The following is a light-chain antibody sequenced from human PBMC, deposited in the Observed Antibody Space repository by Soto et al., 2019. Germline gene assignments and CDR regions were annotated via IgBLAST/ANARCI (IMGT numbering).Light chain of an antibody. Sequence: QSALTQPASVSGSPGQSITISCTGTISDVGGYNYVSWYQQHPGKAPKLMIYEVDSRPSGVSNRFSGSKSGNTASLTISGLQAEDEADYYCQSYDNSLSGSRVFGGGTKLTVL. V-gene: IGLV2-14*01. CDR2: EVD. CDR1: ISDVGGYNY. J-gene: IGLJ3*02. CDR3: QSYDNSLSGSRV.